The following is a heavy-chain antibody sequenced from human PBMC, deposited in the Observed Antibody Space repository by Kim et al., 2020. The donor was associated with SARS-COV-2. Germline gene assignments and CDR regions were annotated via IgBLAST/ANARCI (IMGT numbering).Heavy chain of an antibody. CDR3: ARGQDAYKIRS. Sequence: SETLSLTCAVYGVSFSGYYSQWIRQPPGKGLEWIGEIHPSGSTTYNPSLKSRVTISLDTSKNQFSLNLNSVTAADTALYYCARGQDAYKIRSWGQGTLVTVSS. CDR2: IHPSGST. CDR1: GVSFSGYY. V-gene: IGHV4-34*01. J-gene: IGHJ5*02. D-gene: IGHD1-1*01.